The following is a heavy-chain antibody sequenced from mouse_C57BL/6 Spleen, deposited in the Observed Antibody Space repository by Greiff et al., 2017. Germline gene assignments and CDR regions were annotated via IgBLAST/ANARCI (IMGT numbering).Heavy chain of an antibody. Sequence: QVQLQQSGTELVKPGASVKLSCKASGYTFTSYWMHWVKQRPGQGLEWIGNINPSNGGTNYNEKFKSKATLTVDKSSSTAYMQLSSLTSEDSAVYYWARGRDSSGYDYYAMDYWGQGTSVTVSS. D-gene: IGHD3-2*02. CDR2: INPSNGGT. V-gene: IGHV1-53*01. CDR3: ARGRDSSGYDYYAMDY. CDR1: GYTFTSYW. J-gene: IGHJ4*01.